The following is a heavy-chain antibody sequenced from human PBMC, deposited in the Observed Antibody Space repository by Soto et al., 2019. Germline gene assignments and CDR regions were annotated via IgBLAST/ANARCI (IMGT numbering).Heavy chain of an antibody. CDR1: GFTFSSYA. CDR2: ISGSGGST. Sequence: GGSLRLSCAASGFTFSSYAMSWVRQAPGKGLEWVSAISGSGGSTYYADSVKGRFTISRDNSKNTLYLQMNSLRAEDTAVYYCAKDPPFYCSGGSCSLNWFDPWGQGTLVTVSS. V-gene: IGHV3-23*01. D-gene: IGHD2-15*01. CDR3: AKDPPFYCSGGSCSLNWFDP. J-gene: IGHJ5*02.